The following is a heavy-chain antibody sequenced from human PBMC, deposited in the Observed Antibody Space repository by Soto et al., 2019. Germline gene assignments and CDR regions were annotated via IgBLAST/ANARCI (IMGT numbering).Heavy chain of an antibody. CDR1: GGSISSSNYY. V-gene: IGHV4-39*01. J-gene: IGHJ4*02. Sequence: PSETLSLTCAVSGGSISSSNYYWGWIRQPPGKGLEWIGSIYYSGSTYYNPSLKSRVTISVDTSKNQFSLKLSSVTAADTAVYYWARGRSWQTHFDYWGKGTLVTVSS. CDR2: IYYSGST. CDR3: ARGRSWQTHFDY.